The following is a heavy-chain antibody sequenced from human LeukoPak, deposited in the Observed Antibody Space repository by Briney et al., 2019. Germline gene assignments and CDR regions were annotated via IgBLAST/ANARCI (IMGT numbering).Heavy chain of an antibody. CDR1: GGAFSSYA. CDR3: ARPLDYDILTGYCPFGY. J-gene: IGHJ4*02. V-gene: IGHV1-69*13. Sequence: SVKVSCKASGGAFSSYAISWVRQAPGQGLEWMGGIIPIFGTANYAQKFQGRVTITADESTSTAYMELSSLRSEDTAVYYCARPLDYDILTGYCPFGYWGQGTLVTVSS. CDR2: IIPIFGTA. D-gene: IGHD3-9*01.